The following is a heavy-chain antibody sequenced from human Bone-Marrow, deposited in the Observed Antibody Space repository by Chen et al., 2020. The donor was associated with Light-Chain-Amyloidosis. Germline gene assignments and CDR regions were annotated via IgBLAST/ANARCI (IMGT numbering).Heavy chain of an antibody. CDR2: IYPDDSDA. CDR3: ARRRDGYNFDY. Sequence: YWIGWVRQMPGKGLEWKGVIYPDDSDARYSPSFEGQVTISADKSITTAYLQWRSLKASDTAMYYCARRRDGYNFDYWGQGTLVTVSS. CDR1: YW. D-gene: IGHD5-12*01. J-gene: IGHJ4*02. V-gene: IGHV5-51*01.